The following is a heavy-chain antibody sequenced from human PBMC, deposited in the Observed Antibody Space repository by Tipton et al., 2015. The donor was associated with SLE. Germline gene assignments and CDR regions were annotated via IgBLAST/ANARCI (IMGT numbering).Heavy chain of an antibody. CDR2: INHSGST. CDR3: ARGLRITMVRGVPFDY. D-gene: IGHD3-10*01. Sequence: GSLRLSCAVYGGSFSGYYWSWIRQPPGKGLEWIGEINHSGSTNYNPSLKSRVTISVDTSKNQFSLKLSSVTAADTAVYYCARGLRITMVRGVPFDYWGQGTLVTVSS. CDR1: GGSFSGYY. J-gene: IGHJ4*02. V-gene: IGHV4-34*01.